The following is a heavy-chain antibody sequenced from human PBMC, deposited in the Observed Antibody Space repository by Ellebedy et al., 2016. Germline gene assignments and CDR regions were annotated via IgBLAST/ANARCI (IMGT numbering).Heavy chain of an antibody. D-gene: IGHD3-9*01. CDR2: IVFSGTAT. Sequence: GGSLRLXXAASGFTFNIAGMTWVRQAPGKGLEWVATIVFSGTATYYSDSVKGRFTISRDNAKNSLYLQMNSLRDEDTAVYYCARDRAVTVGLTGYYYYYGMDVWGQGTTVTVSS. CDR3: ARDRAVTVGLTGYYYYYGMDV. CDR1: GFTFNIAG. V-gene: IGHV3-21*01. J-gene: IGHJ6*02.